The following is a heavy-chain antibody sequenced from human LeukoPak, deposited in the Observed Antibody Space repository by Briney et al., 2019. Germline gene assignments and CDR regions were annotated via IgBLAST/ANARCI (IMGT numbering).Heavy chain of an antibody. D-gene: IGHD4-17*01. V-gene: IGHV3-30*02. Sequence: PGGSLRLSCTASGFTLTIYGMHWVRQAPGKGLEWVAFIRDDGSNRYYADSVKGRFTISRDNSKNTLYLQMNSLRAEDTAVYYCARVDYGDYAGEDYWGQGTLVTVSS. J-gene: IGHJ4*02. CDR1: GFTLTIYG. CDR3: ARVDYGDYAGEDY. CDR2: IRDDGSNR.